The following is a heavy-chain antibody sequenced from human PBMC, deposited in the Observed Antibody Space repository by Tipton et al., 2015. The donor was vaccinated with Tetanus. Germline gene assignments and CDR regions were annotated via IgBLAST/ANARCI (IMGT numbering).Heavy chain of an antibody. D-gene: IGHD4-17*01. Sequence: GSLRLSCAASGFTFSSYAMSWVRQAPGKGLEWVSAISGGGGSTEYADSVKGRFTISRDNSKHTLYLQMNSLRAEDTAVYYCAKDNGGYGDYYYYYGMDVWGQGTTVTVSS. CDR2: ISGGGGST. J-gene: IGHJ6*02. CDR1: GFTFSSYA. CDR3: AKDNGGYGDYYYYYGMDV. V-gene: IGHV3-23*01.